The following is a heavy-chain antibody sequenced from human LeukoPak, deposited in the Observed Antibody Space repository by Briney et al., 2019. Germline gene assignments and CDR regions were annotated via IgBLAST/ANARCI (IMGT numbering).Heavy chain of an antibody. J-gene: IGHJ4*02. CDR1: GYSFTTYW. Sequence: GESLKISCKGSGYSFTTYWIAWVRQVPGKGLEWMGIIYPGDSDTKYSPPFQGQVTISVDKSTNTAYLQRSSLKASDTAMYYCARVGGYGGNSLLGYWGQGTLVTVSS. D-gene: IGHD4-23*01. CDR3: ARVGGYGGNSLLGY. V-gene: IGHV5-51*01. CDR2: IYPGDSDT.